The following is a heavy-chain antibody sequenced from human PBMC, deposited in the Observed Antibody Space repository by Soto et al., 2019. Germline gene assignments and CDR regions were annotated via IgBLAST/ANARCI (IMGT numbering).Heavy chain of an antibody. Sequence: SETLSLTCTVSGGSVTSYYWNWIRQTPGKGLEWIGYIYYRVSTNYNPSFRSRVTISLDTSRNQFSLNLNSVTAADTAVYYCARWDHVSGSFDSWGQGMLVTVSS. V-gene: IGHV4-59*02. J-gene: IGHJ4*02. CDR1: GGSVTSYY. CDR3: ARWDHVSGSFDS. D-gene: IGHD3-16*01. CDR2: IYYRVST.